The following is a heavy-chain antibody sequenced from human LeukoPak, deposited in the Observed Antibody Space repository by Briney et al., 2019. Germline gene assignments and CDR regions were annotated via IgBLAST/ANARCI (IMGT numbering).Heavy chain of an antibody. V-gene: IGHV3-23*01. CDR2: ISGSGGST. D-gene: IGHD1/OR15-1a*01. J-gene: IGHJ4*02. CDR3: AKVLEGTWFPFDY. CDR1: GFTFSSYA. Sequence: GGSLRLSCAASGFTFSSYAMGWVRQAPGKGLEWVSTISGSGGSTYYADSVKGRFTISRDNSKNTLYLQMNSLRAEDTAVYYCAKVLEGTWFPFDYWGQGTLVTVSS.